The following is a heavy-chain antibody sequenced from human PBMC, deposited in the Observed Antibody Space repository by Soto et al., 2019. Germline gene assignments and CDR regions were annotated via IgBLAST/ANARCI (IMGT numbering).Heavy chain of an antibody. Sequence: PGGSLRLSCAASGFTFSTYAMAWVRQAPGKGLEWVSGVSASGLNTYYADPVKGRFYISRDNSKNTLYLHMNSLRAEDTALYYCAKDLLPYLGLENSSGYYSYYYYGMDVWGQGTTVTVS. CDR2: VSASGLNT. CDR1: GFTFSTYA. J-gene: IGHJ6*02. CDR3: AKDLLPYLGLENSSGYYSYYYYGMDV. D-gene: IGHD3-22*01. V-gene: IGHV3-23*01.